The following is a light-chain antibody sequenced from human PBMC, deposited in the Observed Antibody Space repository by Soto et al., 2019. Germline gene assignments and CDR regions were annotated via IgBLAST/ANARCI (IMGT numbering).Light chain of an antibody. CDR3: QHYGSSPPEFT. V-gene: IGKV3-20*01. CDR2: GAS. CDR1: QSVSSNY. J-gene: IGKJ3*01. Sequence: EIVLTQSPGTLSLSPGERATLSCRASQSVSSNYLAWYQQRPSQAPRLLIFGASYRAAGIPDRFSGSGSGTDFILTISRLEPEDFAVYYCQHYGSSPPEFTFGPGTKVDSK.